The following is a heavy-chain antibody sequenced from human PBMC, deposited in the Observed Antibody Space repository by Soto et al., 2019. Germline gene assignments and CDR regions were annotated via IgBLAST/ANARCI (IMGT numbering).Heavy chain of an antibody. Sequence: QVQLVQSGAEVKKPGASVKVSCKASGYTFTSYAMHWVRQAPGQRLEWMGWINAGNGNTKYSQKFQGRVTITRDTSASTAYMELSSLRSEDTAVYYCARSGRAYYDYVWGSYRNDAFDIWGQGTMVTVSS. CDR3: ARSGRAYYDYVWGSYRNDAFDI. D-gene: IGHD3-16*02. CDR1: GYTFTSYA. V-gene: IGHV1-3*01. CDR2: INAGNGNT. J-gene: IGHJ3*02.